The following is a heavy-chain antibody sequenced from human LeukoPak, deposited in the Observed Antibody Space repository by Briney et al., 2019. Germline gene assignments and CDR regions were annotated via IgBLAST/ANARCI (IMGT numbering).Heavy chain of an antibody. Sequence: GGSLRLSCAASGFTFSSYEMNWVRQAPGKGLEWVSYIYSSGSNIYYADSVKGRFTISRDNAKNSLYLKMNSLRAEDTAVYYCAREGGDGYNLGFDYWGQGTLVTVSS. CDR1: GFTFSSYE. D-gene: IGHD5-24*01. CDR3: AREGGDGYNLGFDY. CDR2: IYSSGSNI. V-gene: IGHV3-48*03. J-gene: IGHJ4*02.